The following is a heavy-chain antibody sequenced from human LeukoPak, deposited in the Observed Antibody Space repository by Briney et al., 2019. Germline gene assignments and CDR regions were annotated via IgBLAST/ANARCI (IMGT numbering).Heavy chain of an antibody. D-gene: IGHD2/OR15-2a*01. CDR3: ARSRLNSDAFDI. CDR1: GGSIISSSYY. Sequence: PSETLSLTCTVSGGSIISSSYYWGWIRQPPGKGLEWIGSIYYSGSTYYNPSLKSRVTISVDTSKNQFSLKLSSVTAADTAVYYCARSRLNSDAFDIWGQGTMVTVSS. CDR2: IYYSGST. J-gene: IGHJ3*02. V-gene: IGHV4-39*01.